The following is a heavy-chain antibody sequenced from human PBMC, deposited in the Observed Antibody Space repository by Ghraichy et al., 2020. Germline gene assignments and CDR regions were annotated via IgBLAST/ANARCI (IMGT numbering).Heavy chain of an antibody. CDR2: IKQDGSEK. J-gene: IGHJ3*02. V-gene: IGHV3-7*03. Sequence: GESLNISCAASGFTFSSYWMSWVRQAPGKGLEWVANIKQDGSEKYYVDSVKGRFTISRDNAKNSLYLQMNSLRAEDTAVYYCARDHDAFDIWGQGTMVTVSS. CDR3: ARDHDAFDI. CDR1: GFTFSSYW.